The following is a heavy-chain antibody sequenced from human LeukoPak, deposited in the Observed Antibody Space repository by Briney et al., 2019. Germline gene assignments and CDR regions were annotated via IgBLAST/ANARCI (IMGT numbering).Heavy chain of an antibody. D-gene: IGHD2-2*01. CDR3: ARTLFGDQYQLLHNWFDP. CDR2: INTDTGNP. V-gene: IGHV7-4-1*02. CDR1: GYTFTNYA. Sequence: GASVKVSCKASGYTFTNYAMNWVRQAPGQGLEWMGWINTDTGNPTYAQGFTGRLVFSLDTSASTAYLQISSLKAEDTAIYYCARTLFGDQYQLLHNWFDPWGQGTLITVS. J-gene: IGHJ5*02.